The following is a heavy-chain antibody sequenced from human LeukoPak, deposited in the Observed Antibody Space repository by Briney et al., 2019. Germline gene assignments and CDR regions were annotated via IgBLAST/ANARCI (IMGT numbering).Heavy chain of an antibody. Sequence: GGSLRLSCAASGFTFCGSGMLWVRPAPGNGLEGVAFIRNDGTNKYYAEYGKGQFTISRDNSKTTLYLQMDSLRAEDTDVFYCAKDRDDYGWGSYLGAFDIWGQGTMVTVSS. CDR2: IRNDGTNK. CDR3: AKDRDDYGWGSYLGAFDI. D-gene: IGHD3-16*01. CDR1: GFTFCGSG. J-gene: IGHJ3*02. V-gene: IGHV3-30*02.